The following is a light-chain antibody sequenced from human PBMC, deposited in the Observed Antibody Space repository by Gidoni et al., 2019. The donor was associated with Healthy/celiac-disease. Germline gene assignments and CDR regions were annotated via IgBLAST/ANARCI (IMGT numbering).Light chain of an antibody. CDR2: LGS. V-gene: IGKV2-28*01. CDR1: QSLLDSNGYNY. J-gene: IGKJ4*01. Sequence: DIVMTQSPLSLPVTPGEPASISCRSSQSLLDSNGYNYLDWYLQKPGQSPQLLIYLGSNRATGVPDRVSGSGSGTEFTLKISRVEAEDVGVYYCMQALQTLLTFGGGTKVEIK. CDR3: MQALQTLLT.